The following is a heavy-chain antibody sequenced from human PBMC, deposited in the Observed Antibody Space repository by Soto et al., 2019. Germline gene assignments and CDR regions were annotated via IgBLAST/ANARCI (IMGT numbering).Heavy chain of an antibody. D-gene: IGHD3-10*01. CDR2: IYWNDDK. CDR1: GFSLSTSGVG. J-gene: IGHJ4*02. CDR3: AHRQGFGELTL. Sequence: QITLKESGPTLVKPTQTLTLTCTFSGFSLSTSGVGVGWIRQPPGKALEWLAIIYWNDDKLYSASLKSRLTTTKDTTKNQLVLTMNIMDPVDTATYYCAHRQGFGELTLWGQGPLVTASS. V-gene: IGHV2-5*01.